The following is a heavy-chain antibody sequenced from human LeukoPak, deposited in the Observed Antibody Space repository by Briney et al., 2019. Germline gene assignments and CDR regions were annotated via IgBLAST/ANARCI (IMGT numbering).Heavy chain of an antibody. CDR3: AKALEQETVIALDS. V-gene: IGHV3-23*01. CDR1: GFSFITYA. Sequence: GGSLRLACGASGFSFITYAVGWVREARGRGLEWVSPISGSGASTYYADSVKGRFTISRDNSKNTLYLQMNSLRAEDASIYFCAKALEQETVIALDSWGQGTLVTVSS. CDR2: ISGSGAST. J-gene: IGHJ4*02. D-gene: IGHD6-13*01.